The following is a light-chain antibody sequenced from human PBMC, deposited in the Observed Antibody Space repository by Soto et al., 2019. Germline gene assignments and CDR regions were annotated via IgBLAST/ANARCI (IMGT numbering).Light chain of an antibody. CDR2: AAS. J-gene: IGKJ2*01. CDR3: QQAYSLPVT. V-gene: IGKV1-12*01. CDR1: QGISNW. Sequence: DIQWTQSPSSVSASVGDRVTLTCRASQGISNWLAWYQQKPGKAPKLLISAASTLQGGVPSRFSGSFSGTDFTLTITSLQAEDFATYFCQQAYSLPVTFGQGTKLEIK.